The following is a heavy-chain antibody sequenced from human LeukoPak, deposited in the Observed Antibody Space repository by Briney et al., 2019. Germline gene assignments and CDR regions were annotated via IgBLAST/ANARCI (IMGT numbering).Heavy chain of an antibody. V-gene: IGHV3-23*01. CDR3: ARSLRYGSGSYYLDYYYYGMDV. CDR1: GFTFNFFA. CDR2: ITDSGGST. Sequence: GGSLRLSCAASGFTFNFFAMNWVRQAPGKGLEWLSAITDSGGSTYYADSVKGRFTISRDNSKNTLYLQMNSLRAEDTAVYYCARSLRYGSGSYYLDYYYYGMDVWGQGTTVTVSS. D-gene: IGHD3-10*01. J-gene: IGHJ6*02.